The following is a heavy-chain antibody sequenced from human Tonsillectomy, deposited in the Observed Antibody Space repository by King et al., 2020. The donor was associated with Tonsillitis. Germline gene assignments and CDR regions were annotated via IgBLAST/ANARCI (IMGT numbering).Heavy chain of an antibody. V-gene: IGHV4-39*01. CDR1: GGSISSSDHY. D-gene: IGHD1-26*01. J-gene: IGHJ4*02. Sequence: LQLQESGPGIVKPSETLSLTCTVSGGSISSSDHYWAWIRQPPGKGLEWLGYLFNSGTSLYNPSLKSRITISGGTSENRFSLELSSGTAADTAVYFCARYVSGSFDYWGQGALVTVSS. CDR3: ARYVSGSFDY. CDR2: LFNSGTS.